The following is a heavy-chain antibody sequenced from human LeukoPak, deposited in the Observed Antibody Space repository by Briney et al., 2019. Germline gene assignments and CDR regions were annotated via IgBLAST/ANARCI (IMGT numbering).Heavy chain of an antibody. CDR3: AREQIFGVVISWFDP. Sequence: GRSLRLSCAASGFTFSSYGMHWVRQAPGKGLEWVAVISYDGSNKYYADSVKGRFTISRDNSKNTLYLQMNSLRAEDTAVYYCAREQIFGVVISWFDPWGQGTLVTVSS. CDR2: ISYDGSNK. CDR1: GFTFSSYG. V-gene: IGHV3-30*03. J-gene: IGHJ5*02. D-gene: IGHD3-3*01.